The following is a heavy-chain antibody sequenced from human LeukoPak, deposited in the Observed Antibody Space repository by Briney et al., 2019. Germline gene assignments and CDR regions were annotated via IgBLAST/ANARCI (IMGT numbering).Heavy chain of an antibody. CDR3: ARDEAVAGNGWFDP. CDR2: MYLSGTT. D-gene: IGHD6-19*01. CDR1: GDSINSLDL. Sequence: SETLSLTCTVSGDSINSLDLWSWVRQPPGKGLEWIGEMYLSGTTHSNPSVKSRVTISIDKSKNQFFLNLSSVTAADTAVYYCARDEAVAGNGWFDPWGQGTLVAVSS. J-gene: IGHJ5*02. V-gene: IGHV4-4*02.